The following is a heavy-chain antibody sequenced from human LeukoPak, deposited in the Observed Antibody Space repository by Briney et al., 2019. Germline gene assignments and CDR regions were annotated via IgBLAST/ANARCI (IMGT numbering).Heavy chain of an antibody. V-gene: IGHV1-69*13. CDR1: GGTFTSYA. CDR3: AVAGYSYGYGFDY. J-gene: IGHJ4*02. D-gene: IGHD5-18*01. CDR2: IIPIFGTA. Sequence: SVKVSCKASGGTFTSYAISWVRQAPGQGREWMGGIIPIFGTANYAQKFQGRVTITADESTSTAYMELSSLRSEDTAVYYCAVAGYSYGYGFDYWGQGTLVTVSS.